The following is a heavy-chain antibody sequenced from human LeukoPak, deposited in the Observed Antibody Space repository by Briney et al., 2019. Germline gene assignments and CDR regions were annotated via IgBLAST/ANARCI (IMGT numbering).Heavy chain of an antibody. CDR3: ARDQGGGSYRHAFDV. CDR2: IYHSGST. CDR1: GGSVDNSDYY. V-gene: IGHV4-61*08. J-gene: IGHJ3*01. Sequence: SETLSLTCSVSGGSVDNSDYYWSWLRQPPGKELEWIGHIYHSGSTIYNPSLKSRVTISVDMPKNQFSLRLTSGTAADTAVYYCARDQGGGSYRHAFDVWGQGKMVTVSS. D-gene: IGHD1-26*01.